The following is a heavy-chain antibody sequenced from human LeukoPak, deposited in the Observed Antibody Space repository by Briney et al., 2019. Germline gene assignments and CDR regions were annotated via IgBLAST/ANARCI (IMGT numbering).Heavy chain of an antibody. CDR3: ARRRQYDSSLFWNFDL. CDR1: GGSFSGYY. J-gene: IGHJ2*01. CDR2: INHSGST. Sequence: KPSETLSLTCAFYGGSFSGYYWSWIRQSPGKGLEWIGEINHSGSTNYNPSLKSRVTISVDTSKNQFSLRLSSVTAADTAVYYCARRRQYDSSLFWNFDLWGRGTLVTVSS. V-gene: IGHV4-34*01. D-gene: IGHD6-6*01.